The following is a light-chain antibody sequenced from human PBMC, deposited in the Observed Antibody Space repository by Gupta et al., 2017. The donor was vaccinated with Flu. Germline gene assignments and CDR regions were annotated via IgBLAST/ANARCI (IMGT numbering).Light chain of an antibody. V-gene: IGLV2-8*01. CDR1: ISDIGGYNL. CDR3: SAYAGANNVYV. CDR2: EVY. J-gene: IGLJ1*01. Sequence: QSALTQPPSASGSPGQSVTISCAGTISDIGGYNLVSWYQQFPGKVPKLMIYEVYKRPSGAPDRFSGSKSGNTASLTVSGLQAEGEADYYCSAYAGANNVYVFGTGTKVTAL.